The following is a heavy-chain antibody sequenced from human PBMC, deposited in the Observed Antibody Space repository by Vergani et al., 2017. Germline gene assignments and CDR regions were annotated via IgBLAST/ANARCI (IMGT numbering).Heavy chain of an antibody. CDR3: ARHGGREATGTTFDP. CDR2: IYYSRST. J-gene: IGHJ5*02. Sequence: QVQLQESGPGLVKPSETLSLTCTVSGGSISSSSYYWGWIRQPPGKGLEWIGSIYYSRSTYYNPSLRSRVTISVDTSKNQFSLKLSSVTAADTAVYYCARHGGREATGTTFDPWGQGTLVTVSS. D-gene: IGHD1-7*01. CDR1: GGSISSSSYY. V-gene: IGHV4-39*01.